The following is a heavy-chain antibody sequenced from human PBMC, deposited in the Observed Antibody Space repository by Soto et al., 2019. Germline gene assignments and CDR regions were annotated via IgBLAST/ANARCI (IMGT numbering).Heavy chain of an antibody. CDR1: GYTFTSYG. CDR3: ARASYYDILTGYFGRIKKNWFDP. Sequence: ASVKVSCKASGYTFTSYGISWVRQAPGQGLEWMGWISAYNGNTNYAQKLQGRVTMTTDTSTSTAYMELRSLRSDDTAVYYCARASYYDILTGYFGRIKKNWFDPWGQGTLVTVSS. J-gene: IGHJ5*02. V-gene: IGHV1-18*01. CDR2: ISAYNGNT. D-gene: IGHD3-9*01.